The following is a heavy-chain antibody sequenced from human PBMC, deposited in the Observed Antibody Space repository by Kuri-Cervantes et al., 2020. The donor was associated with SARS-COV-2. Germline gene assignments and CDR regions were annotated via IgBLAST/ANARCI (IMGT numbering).Heavy chain of an antibody. V-gene: IGHV4-59*04. J-gene: IGHJ4*01. CDR1: GGSISSYY. D-gene: IGHD3-10*02. Sequence: GSLSLTCTVSGGSISSYYWSWIRQSPGRGLEWIGSIYYRGSTYSAPSLESRVTMSVDTSKNQFSLQVSSVTAADAAVYYCARHPVRGSSHPVWYFDYWGQGTLVTVSS. CDR2: IYYRGST. CDR3: ARHPVRGSSHPVWYFDY.